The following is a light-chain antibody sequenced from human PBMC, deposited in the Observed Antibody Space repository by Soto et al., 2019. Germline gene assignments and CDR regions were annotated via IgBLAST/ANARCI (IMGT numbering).Light chain of an antibody. J-gene: IGKJ1*01. CDR3: QQYGSSPRT. CDR1: QSVSSN. Sequence: EIVLTQSPGTLSVSPGERATLSCRASQSVSSNLASYQQKPGHAPRLLIYNACNRATGIPDRFSGSGSGTDFTLTISRLEPEDFAVYYCQQYGSSPRTFGQGTKVDIK. CDR2: NAC. V-gene: IGKV3-20*01.